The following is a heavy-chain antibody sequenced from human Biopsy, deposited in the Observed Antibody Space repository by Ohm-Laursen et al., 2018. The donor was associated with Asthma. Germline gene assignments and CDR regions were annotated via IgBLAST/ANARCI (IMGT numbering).Heavy chain of an antibody. D-gene: IGHD1-26*01. J-gene: IGHJ4*02. V-gene: IGHV3-23*01. CDR2: ISGSGGST. CDR3: AKDKRYSGSYFDY. Sequence: SLGLSCSASGFTFSSYAMSWVRQAPGKGLEWVSAISGSGGSTYYADSVKGRFTISRDNPKNTLYLQMNSLRAEDTTVYYCAKDKRYSGSYFDYWGQGTLVTVSS. CDR1: GFTFSSYA.